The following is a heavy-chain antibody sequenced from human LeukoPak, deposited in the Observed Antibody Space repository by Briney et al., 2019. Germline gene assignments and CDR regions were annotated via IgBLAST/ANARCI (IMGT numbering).Heavy chain of an antibody. V-gene: IGHV3-30*18. Sequence: GGSLRLSCAASGFTFSSYAMSWVRQAPGKGLEWVAVISYDGSNKYYADPVKGRFTISRDNSKNTLYLQMNSQRVEDTAVYYCAKDVRALNNYGSGSSGFYGGQGTLVTVSS. CDR2: ISYDGSNK. CDR1: GFTFSSYA. D-gene: IGHD3-10*01. J-gene: IGHJ4*02. CDR3: AKDVRALNNYGSGSSGFY.